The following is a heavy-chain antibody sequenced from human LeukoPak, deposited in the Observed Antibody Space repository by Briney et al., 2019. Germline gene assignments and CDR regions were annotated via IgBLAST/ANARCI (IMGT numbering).Heavy chain of an antibody. V-gene: IGHV3-21*01. Sequence: PGGSLRLSCAASGFTFSSYSMNWVRQAPGKGLEWVSSISSGGTYIYYADSVKGRFTISRDNAEKSLYLQMNSLRVEDTAVYYCARDSGPRIAAAGTDYWGQGTLVTVSS. CDR2: ISSGGTYI. D-gene: IGHD6-13*01. CDR3: ARDSGPRIAAAGTDY. J-gene: IGHJ4*02. CDR1: GFTFSSYS.